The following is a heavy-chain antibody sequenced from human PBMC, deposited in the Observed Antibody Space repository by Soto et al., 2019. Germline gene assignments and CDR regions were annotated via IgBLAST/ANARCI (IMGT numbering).Heavy chain of an antibody. CDR1: GFTFIIYA. D-gene: IGHD3-10*01. CDR3: AKSKTGGYYYYMDV. CDR2: ISGSGGST. Sequence: PGGSLSLSCVASGFTFIIYAMSWVRHAPGKGLEWVSAISGSGGSTYYADSVEGRFTISRDNSKNTLYLQMNSLRAEDTAVYYCAKSKTGGYYYYMDVWGKGTTVTVSS. J-gene: IGHJ6*03. V-gene: IGHV3-23*01.